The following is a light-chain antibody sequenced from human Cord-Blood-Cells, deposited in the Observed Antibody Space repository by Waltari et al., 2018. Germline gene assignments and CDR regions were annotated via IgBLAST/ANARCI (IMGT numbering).Light chain of an antibody. CDR2: KVS. J-gene: IGKJ1*01. CDR1: QSLVHSDGNTY. Sequence: DVVMTQSPLSLPVTLGQPASISCRSSQSLVHSDGNTYLNWFQQRPGQSPRRLIYKVSNRDSGVPDRFSGSGSGTDFTLKISRVEAEDVGVYYCMRGTHWWTFGQGTKVEIK. CDR3: MRGTHWWT. V-gene: IGKV2-30*02.